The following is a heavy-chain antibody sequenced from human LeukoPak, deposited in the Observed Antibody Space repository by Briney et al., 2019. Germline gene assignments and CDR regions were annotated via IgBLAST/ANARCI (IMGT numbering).Heavy chain of an antibody. CDR3: ARANGLLWGSYRYPFDY. Sequence: GGSLRLSCAAYGFTFDDYGMSWVRQAPGKGLVWVSGINWNGGSTGYADSVKGRFTISRDNAKNSLYLQMNSLRAEDTALYYCARANGLLWGSYRYPFDYWGQGTLVTVSS. CDR1: GFTFDDYG. CDR2: INWNGGST. J-gene: IGHJ4*02. D-gene: IGHD3-16*02. V-gene: IGHV3-20*04.